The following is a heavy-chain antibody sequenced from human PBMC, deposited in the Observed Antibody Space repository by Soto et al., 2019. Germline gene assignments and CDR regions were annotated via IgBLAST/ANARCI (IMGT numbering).Heavy chain of an antibody. J-gene: IGHJ4*02. Sequence: GGSLRLSCAASGFTFSSYAMSWVRQAPGKGLEWVSAISGSGGSTYYADSVKGRFTIFRDNSKNTLYLQMNSLRAEDKAVYYCAKDRFGDPPYDLDYWGQGTLVTVSS. V-gene: IGHV3-23*01. CDR1: GFTFSSYA. D-gene: IGHD3-10*01. CDR2: ISGSGGST. CDR3: AKDRFGDPPYDLDY.